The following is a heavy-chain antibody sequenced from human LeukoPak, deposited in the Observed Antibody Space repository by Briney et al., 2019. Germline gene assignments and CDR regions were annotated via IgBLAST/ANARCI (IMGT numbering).Heavy chain of an antibody. Sequence: GGSLRLSCAASGFTFSTYWMHWVRQAPGKGLVRVSHINNDGSSTNYADSVKGRFTISRDNAKTTLYLQMNSLRAEDTAVYYCVRDPPTALELFDYWGQGTPVTVSS. CDR2: INNDGSST. J-gene: IGHJ4*02. CDR1: GFTFSTYW. CDR3: VRDPPTALELFDY. V-gene: IGHV3-74*01. D-gene: IGHD5-18*01.